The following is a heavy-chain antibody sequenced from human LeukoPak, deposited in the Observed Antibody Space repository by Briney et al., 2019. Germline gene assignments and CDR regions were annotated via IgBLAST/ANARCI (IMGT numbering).Heavy chain of an antibody. CDR2: IYPGDSDT. D-gene: IGHD3-22*01. CDR3: ARRADSSGYFVS. CDR1: GYSFTSYW. Sequence: GESLKISCKGSGYSFTSYWVAWLRQMPGKGLEWMGIIYPGDSDTRYSPSFQGQVTISADKSISTAYLQWSSLKASDTAMYYCARRADSSGYFVSWGQGTMVTVSS. V-gene: IGHV5-51*01. J-gene: IGHJ5*01.